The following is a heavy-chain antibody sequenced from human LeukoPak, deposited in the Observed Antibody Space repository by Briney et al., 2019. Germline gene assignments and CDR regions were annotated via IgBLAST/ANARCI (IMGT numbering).Heavy chain of an antibody. J-gene: IGHJ6*02. CDR3: ARDLGYSSSWPLYYYYGMDV. V-gene: IGHV1-18*01. D-gene: IGHD6-13*01. CDR2: ISAYNGNT. Sequence: GASVKVSCKASGYTFTSYGISWVRQAPGQGLEWMGWISAYNGNTNYAQKLQGRVTMTTDTSTSTAYMELRSLRSDDTAVYYCARDLGYSSSWPLYYYYGMDVWGQGTTVTVSS. CDR1: GYTFTSYG.